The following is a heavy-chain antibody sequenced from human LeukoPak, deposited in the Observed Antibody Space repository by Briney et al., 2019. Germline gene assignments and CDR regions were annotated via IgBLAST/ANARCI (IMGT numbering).Heavy chain of an antibody. CDR3: ERDGRYGAGSF. CDR2: ITSGSTI. Sequence: PGGSLRLSCAASGFTFSDYYMSWIRQAPGKGLEWVAYITSGSTIYYADSVKGRFTISRDNAKNLLYLQMNSLRAEDTAVYYCERDGRYGAGSFWGQGTLVTLSS. D-gene: IGHD3-10*01. CDR1: GFTFSDYY. J-gene: IGHJ4*02. V-gene: IGHV3-11*04.